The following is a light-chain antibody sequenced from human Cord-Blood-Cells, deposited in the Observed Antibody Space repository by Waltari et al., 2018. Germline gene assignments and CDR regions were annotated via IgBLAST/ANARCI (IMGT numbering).Light chain of an antibody. CDR2: GAS. CDR1: PSVSSRY. CDR3: QQYGSSPPYT. V-gene: IGKV3-20*01. J-gene: IGKJ2*01. Sequence: EIVLTQSPGTLSLSPGERATLSCRASPSVSSRYLAWYQQKPGQAPRFLIYGASSRATGIPDRFSGSGSGTDFTLTISRLEPEDFSVYYCQQYGSSPPYTFGQGTKLEIK.